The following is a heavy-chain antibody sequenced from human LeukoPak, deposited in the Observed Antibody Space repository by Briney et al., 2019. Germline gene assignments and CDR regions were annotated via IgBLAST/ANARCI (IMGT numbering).Heavy chain of an antibody. J-gene: IGHJ3*02. CDR1: GFTFSSYG. Sequence: QPGGSLRLSCAASGFTFSSYGMHWVRQAPGKGLEWVAVISYDGSNKYYADSVKGRFTISRDNSKNTLYLQMNSLRAEDTAVYYCAKPDYGGNSEAFDIWGQGTMVTVSS. CDR2: ISYDGSNK. CDR3: AKPDYGGNSEAFDI. D-gene: IGHD4-23*01. V-gene: IGHV3-30*18.